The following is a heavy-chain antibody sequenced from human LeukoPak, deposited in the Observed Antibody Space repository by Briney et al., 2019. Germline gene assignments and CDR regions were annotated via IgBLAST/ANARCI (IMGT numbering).Heavy chain of an antibody. Sequence: ASVKVSCKASGYTFTSYYMHWVRQAPGQGLEWMGIINPSGGSTSYAQKFQGRVTMTRDMSTSTVYMELSSLRSEDTAVYYCARAYDILTGYYLFDYWGQGTLVTVSS. V-gene: IGHV1-46*01. CDR1: GYTFTSYY. J-gene: IGHJ4*02. CDR3: ARAYDILTGYYLFDY. D-gene: IGHD3-9*01. CDR2: INPSGGST.